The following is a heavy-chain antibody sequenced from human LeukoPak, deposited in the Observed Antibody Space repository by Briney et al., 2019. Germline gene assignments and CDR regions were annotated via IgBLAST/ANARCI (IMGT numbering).Heavy chain of an antibody. V-gene: IGHV4-34*01. CDR3: ARGQGTVTTH. J-gene: IGHJ4*02. D-gene: IGHD4-17*01. CDR1: GGSFSGYY. Sequence: PSETLSLTCAVSGGSFSGYYWTWFRQPPGKGLEWIGEINHSGSANYNPSLKSRVTISLDTSRNQFSLKLSSVTAADTAVYYCARGQGTVTTHWGQGTLVTVSS. CDR2: INHSGSA.